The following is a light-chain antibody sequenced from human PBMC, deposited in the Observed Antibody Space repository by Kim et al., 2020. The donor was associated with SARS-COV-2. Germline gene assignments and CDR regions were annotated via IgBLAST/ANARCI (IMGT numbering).Light chain of an antibody. CDR2: GAS. Sequence: VSPGERAPLSCRASRSVTSNFAWYQQKPGQAPRLLIYGASTRATGIPARFSGSGSGTEFTLTISSLQSEDFAVYYCQQYHNWPLTFGGGTKVDIK. CDR1: RSVTSN. V-gene: IGKV3-15*01. CDR3: QQYHNWPLT. J-gene: IGKJ4*01.